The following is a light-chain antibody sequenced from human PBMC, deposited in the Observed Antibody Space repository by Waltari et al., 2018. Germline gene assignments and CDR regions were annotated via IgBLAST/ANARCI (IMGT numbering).Light chain of an antibody. CDR3: QHYGRSVT. CDR2: AAS. Sequence: DIVFTQSPGTLSVSPGERATLSCRASQGVGGNYVAWYQQKPGQAPTLLIYAASTRATGIPDRFSAAGSGTDFTLTISRLEPEDFAVYHCQHYGRSVTFGPGTKVNV. V-gene: IGKV3-20*01. CDR1: QGVGGNY. J-gene: IGKJ3*01.